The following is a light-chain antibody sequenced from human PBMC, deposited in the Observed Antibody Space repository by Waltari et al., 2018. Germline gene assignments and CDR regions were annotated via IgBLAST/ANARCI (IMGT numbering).Light chain of an antibody. CDR3: SAWDDRLSGPV. CDR2: SNN. V-gene: IGLV1-47*01. Sequence: QSVLTQPPSASGTPGQRVTISCSGGSSNIGSNYVSWYQRLPGTAPKLLIHSNNQRPSAVPDRFSGSNAGAAATLAIRGLRSGDEADYHCSAWDDRLSGPVFGGGTKLTVL. CDR1: SSNIGSNY. J-gene: IGLJ2*01.